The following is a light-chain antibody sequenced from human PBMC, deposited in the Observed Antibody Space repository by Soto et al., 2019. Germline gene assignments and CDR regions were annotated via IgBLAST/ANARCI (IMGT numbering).Light chain of an antibody. Sequence: DIQMTQSPSTLSASVGDRVTITCRASQTISGLLAWYQQKPGKAPKLLIYKTSSLQSGVPSRFTGRGSGTEFTLTISSLQPDDFATYYCQQYENFSPFGGGTKVEIK. V-gene: IGKV1-5*03. J-gene: IGKJ4*02. CDR3: QQYENFSP. CDR1: QTISGL. CDR2: KTS.